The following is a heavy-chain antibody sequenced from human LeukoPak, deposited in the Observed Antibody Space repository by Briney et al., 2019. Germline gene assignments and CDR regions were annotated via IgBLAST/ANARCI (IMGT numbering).Heavy chain of an antibody. D-gene: IGHD1-26*01. V-gene: IGHV4-59*01. CDR3: ARDRMGATY. CDR1: GGSISSYY. CDR2: IYYSGST. J-gene: IGHJ4*02. Sequence: SEILSLTCTVSGGSISSYYWSWIRQPPGKGLEWIGYIYYSGSTNYNPSLKSRVTISVDTSKNQFSLKLSSVTAADTAVYYCARDRMGATYWGQGTLVTVSS.